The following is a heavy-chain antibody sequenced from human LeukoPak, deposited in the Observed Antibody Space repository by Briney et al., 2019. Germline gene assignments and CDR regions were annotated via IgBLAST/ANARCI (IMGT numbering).Heavy chain of an antibody. CDR1: GYTFTGYY. CDR3: AVVLLWFGELRLDP. CDR2: INPNSGGT. D-gene: IGHD3-10*01. V-gene: IGHV1-2*02. Sequence: APVKVSCKASGYTFTGYYMHWVRQAPGQGLEWMGWINPNSGGTNYAQKFQGRVTMTRDTSISTAYMELSRLRSDDTAVYYCAVVLLWFGELRLDPWGQGTLVTVSS. J-gene: IGHJ5*02.